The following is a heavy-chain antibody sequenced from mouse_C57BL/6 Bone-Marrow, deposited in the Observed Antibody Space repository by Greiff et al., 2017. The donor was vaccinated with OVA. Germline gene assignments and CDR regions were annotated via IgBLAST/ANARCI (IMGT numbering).Heavy chain of an antibody. Sequence: VQLQQSGPGLVKPSQSLSLTCSVTGYSITSGYYWNWIRQFPGNKLEWMGYISYDGSNNYNPSLKNRFSITRDTSKNQFFLKLNSVTTEDTATYYCARDLGGYYFDYWGQGTTLTVSS. D-gene: IGHD3-1*01. CDR2: ISYDGSN. CDR3: ARDLGGYYFDY. J-gene: IGHJ2*01. V-gene: IGHV3-6*01. CDR1: GYSITSGYY.